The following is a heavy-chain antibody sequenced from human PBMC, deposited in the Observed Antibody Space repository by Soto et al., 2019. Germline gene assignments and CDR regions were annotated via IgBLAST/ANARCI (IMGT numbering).Heavy chain of an antibody. V-gene: IGHV3-30-3*01. CDR3: AKGPREGDYHFDY. J-gene: IGHJ4*02. CDR2: ISYDGSYK. Sequence: PGGSLRLSCAASGFTFRSYAMHWVRQAPGKGLEWVAVISYDGSYKYYANSVKGRFTISKDNSKNTLYLQMNSLRAEDTAVYYCAKGPREGDYHFDYWGQGTLVTVSS. CDR1: GFTFRSYA. D-gene: IGHD4-17*01.